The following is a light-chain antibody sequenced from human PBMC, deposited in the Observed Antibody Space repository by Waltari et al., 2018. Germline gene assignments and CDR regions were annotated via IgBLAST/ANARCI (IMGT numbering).Light chain of an antibody. Sequence: DIQMTQSPSTLSASVGHRITINCPASTSISSWLAWYQQKPGKAPKLLIYKASSLESGVPSRFSGSGSGTEFALTISSLQPDDFATYYCQQYNSYWTFGQGTKVEIK. CDR1: TSISSW. J-gene: IGKJ1*01. CDR3: QQYNSYWT. V-gene: IGKV1-5*03. CDR2: KAS.